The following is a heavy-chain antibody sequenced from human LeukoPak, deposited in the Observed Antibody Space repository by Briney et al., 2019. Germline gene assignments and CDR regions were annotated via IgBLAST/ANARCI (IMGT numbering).Heavy chain of an antibody. V-gene: IGHV3-74*01. CDR1: GFTFSSYW. CDR2: INTDGSST. J-gene: IGHJ1*01. Sequence: PGGSLRLSCAASGFTFSSYWMHWVRQAPGKGLVWVSRINTDGSSTSYADSVKGRFTISRDNAKNTLYLQMNSLRAEDTAVYYCARGSLLWSRAEYFQHWGQGTLVTVSS. CDR3: ARGSLLWSRAEYFQH. D-gene: IGHD2-21*01.